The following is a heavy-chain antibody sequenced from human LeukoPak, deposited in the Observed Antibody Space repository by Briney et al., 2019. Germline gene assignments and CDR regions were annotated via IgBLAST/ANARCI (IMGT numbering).Heavy chain of an antibody. D-gene: IGHD5-24*01. V-gene: IGHV3-7*05. Sequence: GGSLRLSCAASGFTFSNYWRIWVRQAPGKGLEWVGNIKQDGSEKRYADSVRGRFSISRDNAQTSLYLQMNSLRAEDTAVYYCARASDPWLQLTWGQGTLVTVSS. CDR1: GFTFSNYW. CDR3: ARASDPWLQLT. CDR2: IKQDGSEK. J-gene: IGHJ5*02.